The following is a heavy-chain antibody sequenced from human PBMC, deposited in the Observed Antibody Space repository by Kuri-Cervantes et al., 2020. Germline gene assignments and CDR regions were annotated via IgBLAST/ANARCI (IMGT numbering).Heavy chain of an antibody. V-gene: IGHV3-30*02. D-gene: IGHD2-8*01. CDR1: GFTFNNYG. Sequence: LSLTCAASGFTFNNYGMHWVRQAPGKGLEWVAFMHHDGSNKNIADSVKGRFTISRDNSKNTLYLQMNSLRGGDTAVYYCARNSNGFDYCGQGTLVTVSS. CDR2: MHHDGSNK. CDR3: ARNSNGFDY. J-gene: IGHJ4*02.